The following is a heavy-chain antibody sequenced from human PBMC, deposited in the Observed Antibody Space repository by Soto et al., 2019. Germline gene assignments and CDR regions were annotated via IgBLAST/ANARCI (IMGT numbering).Heavy chain of an antibody. Sequence: ASVKVSCKASGYTFTGYYMHWVRQAPGQGLEWMGWINPNSGGTNYAQKFQGRVTMTRDTSISTAYMELSRLRSDDTAVYYCARGEIRFLEWLPEPFDYWGQGTLVTVSS. V-gene: IGHV1-2*02. CDR2: INPNSGGT. D-gene: IGHD3-3*01. CDR3: ARGEIRFLEWLPEPFDY. J-gene: IGHJ4*02. CDR1: GYTFTGYY.